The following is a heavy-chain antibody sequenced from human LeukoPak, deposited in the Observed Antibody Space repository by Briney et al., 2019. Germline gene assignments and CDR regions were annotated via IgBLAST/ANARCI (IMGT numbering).Heavy chain of an antibody. D-gene: IGHD2-15*01. Sequence: GRSLRLSCAASGFTFSSYAMHWVCQAPGKGLEWVAVISYDGSNKYYADSVKGRFTISRDNSKNTLYLQMNSLRAEDTAVYYCAKDTRNYPGYWGQGTLVTVSS. CDR3: AKDTRNYPGY. CDR2: ISYDGSNK. J-gene: IGHJ4*02. V-gene: IGHV3-30*04. CDR1: GFTFSSYA.